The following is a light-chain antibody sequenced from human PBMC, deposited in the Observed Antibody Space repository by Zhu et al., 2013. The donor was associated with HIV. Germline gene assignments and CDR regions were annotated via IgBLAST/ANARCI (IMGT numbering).Light chain of an antibody. CDR3: QQYETSTPLT. V-gene: IGKV3-20*01. CDR1: QSVSSNY. CDR2: VAS. J-gene: IGKJ4*01. Sequence: VLTQSPGTLSLSPGERATLSCRASQSVSSNYLAWYQQKPGQAPRLLIYVASSRATGIPDRFSGSGSGTDFTLTISRLEPEDFAVYYCQQYETSTPLTFGGGTKVEIK.